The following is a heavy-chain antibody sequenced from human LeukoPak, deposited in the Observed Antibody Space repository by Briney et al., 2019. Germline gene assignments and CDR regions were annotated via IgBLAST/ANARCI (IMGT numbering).Heavy chain of an antibody. CDR1: GFTFSGYW. V-gene: IGHV3-7*03. D-gene: IGHD6-19*01. CDR2: IKLDGSET. Sequence: GGSLRLSCAASGFTFSGYWMNWVRQAPGKGLEWVANIKLDGSETHYADSVEGRFTISRDNSKNTLYLQMNSLRAEDTAVYYCAKVHSSGWYYFDYWGQGTLVTVSS. J-gene: IGHJ4*02. CDR3: AKVHSSGWYYFDY.